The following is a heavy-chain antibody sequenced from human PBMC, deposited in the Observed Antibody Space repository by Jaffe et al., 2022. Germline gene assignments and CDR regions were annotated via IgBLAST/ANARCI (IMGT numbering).Heavy chain of an antibody. V-gene: IGHV3-72*01. Sequence: EVQLVESGGGLVQPGGSLRLSCAASGVTFSDHHMDWVRQAPGKGLEWVGRIRNKAYSYTTEYAASVKGRFTISRDDSEKFLYLQMNSLKTEDTAMYYCASDYNSGRAFGIWGQGTMVTVSS. CDR2: IRNKAYSYTT. CDR3: ASDYNSGRAFGI. J-gene: IGHJ3*02. D-gene: IGHD3-10*01. CDR1: GVTFSDHH.